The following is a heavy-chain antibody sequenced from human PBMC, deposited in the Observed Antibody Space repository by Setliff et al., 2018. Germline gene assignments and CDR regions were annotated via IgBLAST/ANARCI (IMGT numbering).Heavy chain of an antibody. CDR1: GYSFTSYW. CDR2: IYPGDSDT. D-gene: IGHD5-18*01. V-gene: IGHV5-51*01. J-gene: IGHJ6*02. CDR3: ARVTPDYYYYYGMDV. Sequence: PGESLKISCKGSGYSFTSYWIGWVRQMPGKGLEWTGIIYPGDSDTRYSPSFQGQVTISADKSISTAYLQWSSLKASDTAMYYCARVTPDYYYYYGMDVWGQGTTVTVSS.